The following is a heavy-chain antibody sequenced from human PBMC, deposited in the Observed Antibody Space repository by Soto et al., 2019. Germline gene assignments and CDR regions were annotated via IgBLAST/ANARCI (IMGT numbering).Heavy chain of an antibody. V-gene: IGHV3-48*01. J-gene: IGHJ6*02. D-gene: IGHD2-15*01. CDR3: TTGGVVVAAGTSYYYYYGMDV. CDR1: GFTFTSYS. Sequence: GGSLRLSCAASGFTFTSYSMNWVRQAPGKGLEWVSFISSSSSTIYYADSVKGRFTISRDNAKNSLYLQMNSLKTEDTAVYYCTTGGVVVAAGTSYYYYYGMDVWGQGTTVTVSS. CDR2: ISSSSSTI.